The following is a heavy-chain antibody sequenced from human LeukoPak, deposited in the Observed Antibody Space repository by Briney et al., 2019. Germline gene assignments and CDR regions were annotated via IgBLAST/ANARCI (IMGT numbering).Heavy chain of an antibody. Sequence: GESIRLSCAASGFTFSYAWMSWVRQTPGKGLEWVGRIKSKRDGGTADSAAPVKGRFTISRHDSKNTVYLQMNSLKAEDTAVYYCTTDLGSGSLFDYWGQGILVTVSS. J-gene: IGHJ4*02. V-gene: IGHV3-15*01. CDR3: TTDLGSGSLFDY. D-gene: IGHD1-26*01. CDR2: IKSKRDGGTA. CDR1: GFTFSYAW.